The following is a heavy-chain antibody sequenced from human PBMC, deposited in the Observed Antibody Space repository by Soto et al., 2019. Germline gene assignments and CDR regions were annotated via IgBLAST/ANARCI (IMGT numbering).Heavy chain of an antibody. CDR2: ISHSGST. D-gene: IGHD6-19*01. CDR1: GGSTSSGVYS. J-gene: IGHJ4*02. V-gene: IGHV4-30-2*01. Sequence: QLQLQESGSGLVKPSQTLSLTRAVSGGSTSSGVYSWSWLRQPPGKGLEWIGYISHSGSTYYNPYLKSRVTISVATSKNQFARRLSSVTAADTAVYYCARGGLVPDYWGQGTLVTVSS. CDR3: ARGGLVPDY.